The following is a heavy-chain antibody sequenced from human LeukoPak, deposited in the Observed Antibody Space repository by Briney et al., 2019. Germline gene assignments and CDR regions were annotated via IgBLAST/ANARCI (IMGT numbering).Heavy chain of an antibody. CDR1: GFTFDDYD. D-gene: IGHD1-1*01. CDR3: ARVRATIDYYYYMDV. V-gene: IGHV3-20*04. J-gene: IGHJ6*03. CDR2: INWNGDST. Sequence: GSPRLSCAASGFTFDDYDMSWVRQAPGKGLGWVSGINWNGDSTGYADSVKGRFTISRDNAKNSLYLQMNSLRAEDTALYYCARVRATIDYYYYMDVWGKGTTVTVSS.